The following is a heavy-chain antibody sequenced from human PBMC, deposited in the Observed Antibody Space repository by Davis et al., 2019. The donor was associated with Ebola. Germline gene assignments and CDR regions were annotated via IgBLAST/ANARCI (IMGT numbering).Heavy chain of an antibody. CDR1: GGTFSSYA. CDR2: IIPIFGTA. J-gene: IGHJ4*02. V-gene: IGHV1-69*06. Sequence: AASVKVSCKASGGTFSSYAISWVRQAPGQGLEWMGGIIPIFGTANYAQKFQGRVTITADKSTSTAYMELSSLRSEDTAVYYCARGLGYCSGGSCYSGSFDYWGQGTLVTVCS. CDR3: ARGLGYCSGGSCYSGSFDY. D-gene: IGHD2-15*01.